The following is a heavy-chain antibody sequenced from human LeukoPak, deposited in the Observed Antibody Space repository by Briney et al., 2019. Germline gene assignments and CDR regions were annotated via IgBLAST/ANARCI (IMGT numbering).Heavy chain of an antibody. CDR1: GGSISSAGYY. CDR2: IYYSGST. D-gene: IGHD2-2*01. J-gene: IGHJ4*02. V-gene: IGHV4-31*03. CDR3: ASCSTTRCYERFDY. Sequence: SETLSLTCTVSGGSISSAGYYWSWIRQHPGKGLEWIGYIYYSGSTYYNPSLKSRVTISVDTSKNQFSLTLSSVTAADTAVYYCASCSTTRCYERFDYWGQGTLVTVPS.